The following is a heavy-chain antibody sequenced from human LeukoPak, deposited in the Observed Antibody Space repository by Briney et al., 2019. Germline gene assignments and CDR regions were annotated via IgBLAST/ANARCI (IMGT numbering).Heavy chain of an antibody. CDR1: GYTFTSYD. V-gene: IGHV1-8*01. CDR3: ARGPRDYDPFDY. Sequence: GASVKVSCKVSGYTFTSYDINWVRQATGQGLEWMGWMNPNSGNTGYAQKFQGRVTMTRNTSISTAYMELSSLRSEDTAVYYCARGPRDYDPFDYWGQGTLVTVSS. D-gene: IGHD3-22*01. CDR2: MNPNSGNT. J-gene: IGHJ4*02.